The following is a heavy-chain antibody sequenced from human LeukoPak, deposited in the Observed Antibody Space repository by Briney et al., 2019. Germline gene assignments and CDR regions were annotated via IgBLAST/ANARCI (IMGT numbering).Heavy chain of an antibody. D-gene: IGHD6-13*01. Sequence: ASVKVSCKASGYTFTGYYIHWVRQAPGQGLEWMGWINPNGGGANFAQKFQGRVTMTRETSISTAYMELSRLRSDDTAVYYCARAEYSSNWYEPAGSYFDYWGQGTLVTVSS. CDR3: ARAEYSSNWYEPAGSYFDY. CDR1: GYTFTGYY. CDR2: INPNGGGA. J-gene: IGHJ4*02. V-gene: IGHV1-2*02.